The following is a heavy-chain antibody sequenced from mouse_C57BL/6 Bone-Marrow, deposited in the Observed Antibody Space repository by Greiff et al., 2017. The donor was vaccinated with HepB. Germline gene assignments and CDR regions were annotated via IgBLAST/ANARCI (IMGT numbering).Heavy chain of an antibody. CDR3: ARRSYYYGSSGFDY. V-gene: IGHV1-19*01. CDR2: INPYNGGT. J-gene: IGHJ2*01. Sequence: EVQLQQSGPVLVKPGASVKMSCKASGYTFTDYYMNWVKQGHGKSLEWIGVINPYNGGTSYNQKFKGKATLTVDKSSSTAYMELNSLTSEDSAVYYCARRSYYYGSSGFDYWGQGTTLTVSS. D-gene: IGHD1-1*01. CDR1: GYTFTDYY.